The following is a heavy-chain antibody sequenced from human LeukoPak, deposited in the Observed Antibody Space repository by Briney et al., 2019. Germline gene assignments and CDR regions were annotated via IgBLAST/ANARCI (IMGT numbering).Heavy chain of an antibody. Sequence: ASVKVSCKASGYTFTGHYMHWVRQAPGQGLEWMGWINPNSGGTNYAQKFQGRVTMTRDTSISTAYMELSRLRSDDTAVYYCARELVGATFVRPIDDYWGQGTLVTVSS. CDR2: INPNSGGT. D-gene: IGHD1-26*01. CDR3: ARELVGATFVRPIDDY. J-gene: IGHJ4*02. V-gene: IGHV1-2*02. CDR1: GYTFTGHY.